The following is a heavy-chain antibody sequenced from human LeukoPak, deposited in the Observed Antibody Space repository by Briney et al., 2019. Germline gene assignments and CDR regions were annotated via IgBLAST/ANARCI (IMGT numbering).Heavy chain of an antibody. V-gene: IGHV1-2*04. CDR3: ARGATATDDAFDI. CDR1: GYTFTTYA. D-gene: IGHD1-26*01. CDR2: INPNSGGT. J-gene: IGHJ3*02. Sequence: ASVKVSCKTSGYTFTTYAIHWVRQAPGQGLEWMGWINPNSGGTNYAQKFQGWVTMTRDTSISTAYMELSRLRSDDTAVYYCARGATATDDAFDIWGQGTMVTVSS.